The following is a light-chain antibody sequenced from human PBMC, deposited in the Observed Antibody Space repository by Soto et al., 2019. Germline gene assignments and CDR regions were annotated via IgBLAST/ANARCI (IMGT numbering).Light chain of an antibody. V-gene: IGKV3-15*01. CDR2: GAS. CDR1: QSVSSN. CDR3: QQYGTWWT. J-gene: IGKJ1*01. Sequence: EIVMTQSPATLSVSPGERATLSCRASQSVSSNLAWYQQKPGQAPRLLIYGASTRATGIQARFSGSGSGTEFTLTISSLQSEDFAVYYCQQYGTWWTFGQGTKVEIK.